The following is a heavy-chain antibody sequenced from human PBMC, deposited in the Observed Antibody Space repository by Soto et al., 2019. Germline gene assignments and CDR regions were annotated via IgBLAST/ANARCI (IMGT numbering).Heavy chain of an antibody. J-gene: IGHJ5*02. CDR1: GGSISSGTFS. V-gene: IGHV4-30-2*01. Sequence: QLQLQESGSGLVKPSQTLSLTCAVSGGSISSGTFSWTWIRQPPGKGLEWIGYIYHTGSTYYNASLKSRVTISMDRSRNQFSLKLTSVTAADTAVYYCARGDYYGSRSGHNYLDPWGQGTLVTVSS. CDR3: ARGDYYGSRSGHNYLDP. D-gene: IGHD3-10*01. CDR2: IYHTGST.